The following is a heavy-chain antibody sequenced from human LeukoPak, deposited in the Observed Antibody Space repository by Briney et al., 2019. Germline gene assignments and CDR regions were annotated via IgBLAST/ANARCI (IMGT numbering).Heavy chain of an antibody. CDR3: ARADPSGWLDY. V-gene: IGHV4-30-2*01. J-gene: IGHJ4*02. Sequence: SQTLSLTCTVSGVSISSGGHSWSWIRQPPGKGLEWIGYIYHSGSGSTYYNPSLKSRVTISVDTSKNQFSLKLSSVTAADTAVYYCARADPSGWLDYWGQGTLVTVSS. CDR2: IYHSGSGST. CDR1: GVSISSGGHS. D-gene: IGHD6-19*01.